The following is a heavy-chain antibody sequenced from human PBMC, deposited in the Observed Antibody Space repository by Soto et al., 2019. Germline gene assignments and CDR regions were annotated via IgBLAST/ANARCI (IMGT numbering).Heavy chain of an antibody. D-gene: IGHD3-22*01. CDR3: SRVGPTYFQDSSGNYDDY. V-gene: IGHV1-46*03. J-gene: IGHJ4*01. CDR2: INPSDDGT. CDR1: GYTFSSYY. Sequence: QVQLVQSGAEVQNPGASVKLSCKASGYTFSSYYMHWVRQAPGQGLEWMGLINPSDDGTSYAQKFQAGFFMSKDTSTSTVYIEFSSLRSDDTGVYYCSRVGPTYFQDSSGNYDDYRGNGTMVTVSS.